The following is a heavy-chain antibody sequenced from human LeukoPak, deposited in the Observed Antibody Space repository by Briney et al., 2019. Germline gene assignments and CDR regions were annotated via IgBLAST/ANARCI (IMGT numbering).Heavy chain of an antibody. CDR2: INPNIGGT. D-gene: IGHD3-10*01. J-gene: IGHJ4*02. Sequence: ASVKVSCKASGYTFSGYYMHWVRQAPGQGLEWMGWINPNIGGTNYAQKFQGRVTMTRDTSISTAYMELSRLRSDDTAVYYCARDFSLSGSGSYFGPFYYFDYWGQGTLVTVSS. V-gene: IGHV1-2*02. CDR1: GYTFSGYY. CDR3: ARDFSLSGSGSYFGPFYYFDY.